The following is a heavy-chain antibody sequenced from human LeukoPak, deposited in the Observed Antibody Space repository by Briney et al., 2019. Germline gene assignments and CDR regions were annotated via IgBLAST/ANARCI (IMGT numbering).Heavy chain of an antibody. D-gene: IGHD3-22*01. CDR3: AREVGYYDSSTNAFDI. Sequence: SETLSLTCTVFGGSISSGGYYWSWIRQHPGKGLEWIGYIYYSGSTYYNPSLKSRVTISVDTSKNQFSLKLSSVTAADTAVYYCAREVGYYDSSTNAFDIWGQGTMVTVSS. J-gene: IGHJ3*02. V-gene: IGHV4-31*03. CDR2: IYYSGST. CDR1: GGSISSGGYY.